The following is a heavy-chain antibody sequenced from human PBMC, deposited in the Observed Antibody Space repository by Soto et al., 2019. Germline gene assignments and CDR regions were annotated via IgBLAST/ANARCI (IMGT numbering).Heavy chain of an antibody. CDR2: IYYSGTT. D-gene: IGHD6-19*01. V-gene: IGHV4-28*01. J-gene: IGHJ5*02. CDR1: GYSISSSNW. Sequence: PSETLSLTCAVSGYSISSSNWWGWIRQPPGKGLEWIGYIYYSGTTYYNPSLKSRVTMSVDTSKNQFSLKLTSVTAVDTAMYYCARRSTLTVAAPGNWFDPWGQGTLVTVSS. CDR3: ARRSTLTVAAPGNWFDP.